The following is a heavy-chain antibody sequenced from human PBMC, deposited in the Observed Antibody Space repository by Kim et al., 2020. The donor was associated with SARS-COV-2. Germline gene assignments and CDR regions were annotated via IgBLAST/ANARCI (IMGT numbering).Heavy chain of an antibody. V-gene: IGHV1-18*01. J-gene: IGHJ3*02. D-gene: IGHD4-17*01. Sequence: AQKLQGRVTMTTDTSTSTAYMELRSLRSDDTAVYYCARGRYGDYLAFDIWGQGTMVTVSS. CDR3: ARGRYGDYLAFDI.